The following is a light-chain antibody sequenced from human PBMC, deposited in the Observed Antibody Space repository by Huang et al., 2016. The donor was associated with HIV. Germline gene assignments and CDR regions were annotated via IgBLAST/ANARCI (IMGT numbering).Light chain of an antibody. V-gene: IGKV3-20*01. J-gene: IGKJ4*01. Sequence: EIVLTQSPGTLSLSTGERATLSCRASQSVRSSSLAWYQQKPGQSPRLLIFGACNRATAIPDRFSGSGSATDFTLTISRLEPEDFAVYYCQQYGSSPLTFGGGTKVEIK. CDR2: GAC. CDR3: QQYGSSPLT. CDR1: QSVRSSS.